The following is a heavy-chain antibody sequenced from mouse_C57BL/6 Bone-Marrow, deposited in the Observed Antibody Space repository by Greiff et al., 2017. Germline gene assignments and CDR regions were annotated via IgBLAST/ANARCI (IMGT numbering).Heavy chain of an antibody. CDR2: IYPGNSDT. CDR3: LYDYYAMDY. J-gene: IGHJ4*01. V-gene: IGHV1-5*01. D-gene: IGHD2-3*01. CDR1: GYTFTSSW. Sequence: VQLQQSGTVLANPWASLKMSCKTSGYTFTSSWMHWVTHKPGQGLEWIVAIYPGNSDTSSNQKFKGNAKLTSVTSASTAYMELSSLTTEDSAVYYCLYDYYAMDYWGQGTSVTVSS.